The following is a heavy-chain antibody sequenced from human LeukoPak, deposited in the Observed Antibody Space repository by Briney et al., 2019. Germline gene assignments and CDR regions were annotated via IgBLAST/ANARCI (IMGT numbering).Heavy chain of an antibody. CDR3: VKEGAAMVMGFDY. CDR2: ISSNGGST. Sequence: PGGSLRLSCSASGFTFSSYAMHWVRQAPGKGLEYVSAISSNGGSTYYADSVKGRFTISRDNSKNTLYLQMSSLRAEDTAVYYCVKEGAAMVMGFDYWGQGTLVTVSS. V-gene: IGHV3-64D*06. J-gene: IGHJ4*02. CDR1: GFTFSSYA. D-gene: IGHD5-18*01.